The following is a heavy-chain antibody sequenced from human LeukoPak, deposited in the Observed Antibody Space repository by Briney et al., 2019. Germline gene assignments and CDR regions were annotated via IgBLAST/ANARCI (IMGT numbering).Heavy chain of an antibody. D-gene: IGHD3-10*01. Sequence: ASVKVSCKASGYTFTSYYMHWVRQAPGQGLEWMGIINPSVGNTRYAQKFQGRVTMTSDTSTSTFYMELSSLRSEDTAVYYCARRYHYYGSGGLDYWGQGTLVTVPS. V-gene: IGHV1-46*01. J-gene: IGHJ4*02. CDR2: INPSVGNT. CDR1: GYTFTSYY. CDR3: ARRYHYYGSGGLDY.